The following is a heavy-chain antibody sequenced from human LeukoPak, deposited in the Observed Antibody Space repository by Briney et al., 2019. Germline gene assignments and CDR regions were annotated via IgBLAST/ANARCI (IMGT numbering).Heavy chain of an antibody. CDR1: GGSISSYY. CDR2: IYYSGST. CDR3: ARFYSSSWYDC. D-gene: IGHD6-13*01. V-gene: IGHV4-59*01. Sequence: SETLSLTCTVSGGSISSYYWSWIRQPPGKGLEWIGYIYYSGSTNYNPSPKSRVTISVDTSKNQFSLKLSSVTAADTAVYYCARFYSSSWYDCWGQGTLVTVSS. J-gene: IGHJ5*01.